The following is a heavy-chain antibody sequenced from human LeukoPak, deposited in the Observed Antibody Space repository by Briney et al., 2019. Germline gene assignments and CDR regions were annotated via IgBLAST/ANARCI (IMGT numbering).Heavy chain of an antibody. V-gene: IGHV3-30-3*01. CDR1: GFTFSSYA. J-gene: IGHJ4*02. CDR3: SREGCGATGCYTNDY. Sequence: GGSLRLSCAASGFTFSSYAMHWVRQAPGKGLEWVAVISYDGSNKYYADSVKGRFTIFRDNSKNTLYLQMNSLRAEDTAMYYCSREGCGATGCYTNDYWGQGTLVTVSS. CDR2: ISYDGSNK. D-gene: IGHD2-21*01.